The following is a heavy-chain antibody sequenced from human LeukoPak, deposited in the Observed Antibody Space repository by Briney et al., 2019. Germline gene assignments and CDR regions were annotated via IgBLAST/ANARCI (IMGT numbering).Heavy chain of an antibody. CDR1: GGSISSYY. Sequence: SETLSLTCTVSGGSISSYYWSWIRQPPGKGLEWIGYIYYSGSTNYNPSLTSRVTISVDTSKNQFSLELSSVTAADTAVYYCARVRDSSGYYGLLDYWGQGTLVTVSS. D-gene: IGHD3-22*01. CDR3: ARVRDSSGYYGLLDY. J-gene: IGHJ4*02. V-gene: IGHV4-59*01. CDR2: IYYSGST.